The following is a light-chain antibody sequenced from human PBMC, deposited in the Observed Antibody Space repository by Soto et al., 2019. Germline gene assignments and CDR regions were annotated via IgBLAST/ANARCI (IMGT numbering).Light chain of an antibody. V-gene: IGKV2-28*01. CDR2: MGS. CDR3: MQARHTPRA. J-gene: IGKJ4*01. Sequence: DIVMTQSPVSLPVTPGEPASISCRSSQSLLHSHGYTYLDWYLQKPGQSPQLLIYMGSTRASGVPDRFIGSGSGTYFALKISRVEAEDLAVYYCMQARHTPRAFGGGTKVEIK. CDR1: QSLLHSHGYTY.